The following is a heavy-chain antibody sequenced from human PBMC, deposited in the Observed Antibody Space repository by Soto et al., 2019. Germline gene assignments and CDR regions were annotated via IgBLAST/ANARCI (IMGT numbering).Heavy chain of an antibody. D-gene: IGHD3-22*01. Sequence: GESLKISCKGSGYSFTSYWIGWVRQMPGKGLEWMGIIYPGDSDTRYSPSFQGQVTISADKSISTAYLQWSSLKASDTAMYYCASRPYDSSGGDAFDIWGQGTMVTVSS. V-gene: IGHV5-51*01. CDR2: IYPGDSDT. J-gene: IGHJ3*02. CDR1: GYSFTSYW. CDR3: ASRPYDSSGGDAFDI.